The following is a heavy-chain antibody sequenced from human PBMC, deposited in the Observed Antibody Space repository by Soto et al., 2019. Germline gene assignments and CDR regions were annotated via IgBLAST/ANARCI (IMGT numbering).Heavy chain of an antibody. D-gene: IGHD2-15*01. CDR1: GYTFTRYG. J-gene: IGHJ4*02. V-gene: IGHV1-18*01. Sequence: GASVTVSCKASGYTFTRYGLSWVRHAPGQGLEWMGWISAYNGNTNYAQKLQGRVTMTTDTSTSIAYMELRSLRSDDTAVYYCARTPPLEPLHFDYWGQGTLVTVSS. CDR2: ISAYNGNT. CDR3: ARTPPLEPLHFDY.